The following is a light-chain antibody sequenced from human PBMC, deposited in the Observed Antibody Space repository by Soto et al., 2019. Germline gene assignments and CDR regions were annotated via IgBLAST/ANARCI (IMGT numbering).Light chain of an antibody. Sequence: DIQMSQSPSTLSSSVGDRVTITCRASQSISSWLAWYQQKPGKAAKLLIYDAASLESAVPSRFSGSGSGTEFTLTISSLQHDDFATDYCQQYNSYPLTFGQGTKVDIK. J-gene: IGKJ1*01. CDR1: QSISSW. CDR2: DAA. CDR3: QQYNSYPLT. V-gene: IGKV1-5*01.